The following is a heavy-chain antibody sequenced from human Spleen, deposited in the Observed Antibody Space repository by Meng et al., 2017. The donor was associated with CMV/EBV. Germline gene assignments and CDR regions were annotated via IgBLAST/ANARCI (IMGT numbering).Heavy chain of an antibody. CDR1: GGSVSSGNYY. V-gene: IGHV4-61*01. J-gene: IGHJ4*02. Sequence: WTVSGGSVSSGNYYWSWIRQPPGKGLEYIGYIYSTGSSKYNPSLKRRVTISGDTSRNQFSLKLSSVTAADTAVYYCAREVFNSFDYWGQGALVTVSS. CDR2: IYSTGSS. CDR3: AREVFNSFDY.